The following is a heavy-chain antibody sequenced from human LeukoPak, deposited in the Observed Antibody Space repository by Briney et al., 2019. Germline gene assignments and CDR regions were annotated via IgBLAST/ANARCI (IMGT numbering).Heavy chain of an antibody. D-gene: IGHD1-1*01. CDR1: GYSISSGYY. CDR3: ARSWNFGRAVEAFGI. Sequence: PSETLSLTCAVSGYSISSGYYWGWIRQPPGKGLEWIGSKHRGGSTYYNPSLESRVTISIDTSMNQFSLRLSSVTAADTTDTAVYYCARSWNFGRAVEAFGIWGQGIMVTVSS. CDR2: KHRGGST. J-gene: IGHJ3*02. V-gene: IGHV4-38-2*01.